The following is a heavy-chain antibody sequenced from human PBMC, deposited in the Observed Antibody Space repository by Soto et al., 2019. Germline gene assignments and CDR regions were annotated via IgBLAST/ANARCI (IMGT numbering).Heavy chain of an antibody. CDR1: GFTFSSYA. J-gene: IGHJ6*02. CDR3: AKTIYSSGWFFYYYYGMDV. Sequence: LSCAASGFTFSSYAMSWVRQAPGKGLEWVSAISGSGGSTYYADSVKGRFTISRDNSKNTLYLQMNSLRAEDTAVYYRAKTIYSSGWFFYYYYGMDVWGQGTTVTVSS. D-gene: IGHD6-19*01. V-gene: IGHV3-23*01. CDR2: ISGSGGST.